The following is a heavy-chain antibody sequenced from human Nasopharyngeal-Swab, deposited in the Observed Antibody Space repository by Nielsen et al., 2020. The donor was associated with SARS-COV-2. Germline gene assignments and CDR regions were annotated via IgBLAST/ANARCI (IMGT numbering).Heavy chain of an antibody. CDR1: GGSISSGGYY. CDR2: IYYSGST. CDR3: ARGADSSGYSMYYFDY. J-gene: IGHJ4*02. V-gene: IGHV4-61*08. D-gene: IGHD3-22*01. Sequence: GSLRLSCTVSGGSISSGGYYWSRIRQPPGKGLEWIGYIYYSGSTNYNPSLKSRVTISVDTSKNQFSLKLSSVTAADTAVYYCARGADSSGYSMYYFDYWGQGTLVTVSS.